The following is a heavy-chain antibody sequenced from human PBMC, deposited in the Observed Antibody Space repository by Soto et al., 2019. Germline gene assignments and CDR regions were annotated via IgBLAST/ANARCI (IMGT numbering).Heavy chain of an antibody. D-gene: IGHD2-2*01. CDR3: AKALRDQLLCLFDY. CDR1: GFTFSRYA. CDR2: ISGSGGST. J-gene: IGHJ4*02. V-gene: IGHV3-23*01. Sequence: GGSLRLSCAASGFTFSRYAMSWVRQAPGKGLEWVSSISGSGGSTYYADSLKGRFTISRDNSKDTVYLQMSSLRAEDTAIYYCAKALRDQLLCLFDYWGQGALVTVSS.